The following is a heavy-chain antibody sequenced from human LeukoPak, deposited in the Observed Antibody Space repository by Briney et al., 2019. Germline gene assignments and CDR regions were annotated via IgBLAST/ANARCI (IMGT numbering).Heavy chain of an antibody. J-gene: IGHJ5*02. Sequence: GGSLRLSCAASGFTFSSYAMHWVRQAPGKGLEYVSAISSNGGSTYYANSVKGRFTVSRDNSKNTLYLQMGSLRAEDMAVYYCARDLAYYGGDCGADGLTGWFDPWGQGTLVTVSS. V-gene: IGHV3-64*01. D-gene: IGHD2-21*02. CDR2: ISSNGGST. CDR1: GFTFSSYA. CDR3: ARDLAYYGGDCGADGLTGWFDP.